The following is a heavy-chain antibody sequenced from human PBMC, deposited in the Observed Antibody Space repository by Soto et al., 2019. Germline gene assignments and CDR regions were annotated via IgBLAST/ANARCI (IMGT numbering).Heavy chain of an antibody. Sequence: QITLKESGPTLVKPTQTLTLTCTFSGFSLSTSGVGVGWIRQPPGKALEWLALIFWDDDKRYSPSLKNRLTITKDTSKNQVVLILTNMDPVDTATYYCAHSPPYDILTGSLNYFDYWGQGTLVTVPS. CDR3: AHSPPYDILTGSLNYFDY. J-gene: IGHJ4*02. CDR1: GFSLSTSGVG. V-gene: IGHV2-5*02. CDR2: IFWDDDK. D-gene: IGHD3-9*01.